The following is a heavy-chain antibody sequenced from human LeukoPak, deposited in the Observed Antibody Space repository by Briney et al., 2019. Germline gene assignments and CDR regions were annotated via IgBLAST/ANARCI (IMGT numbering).Heavy chain of an antibody. J-gene: IGHJ4*02. V-gene: IGHV1-2*02. Sequence: ASVKVSCKASGYTFTGYYLHWVRQAPGQGLEWMGWINPNSGGTKYAQRFQGRVTMTRDTSISTAYMELSRLTSEDTAMYYCATDGYSYGHFDYWGQGTLVTVSS. CDR3: ATDGYSYGHFDY. D-gene: IGHD5-18*01. CDR2: INPNSGGT. CDR1: GYTFTGYY.